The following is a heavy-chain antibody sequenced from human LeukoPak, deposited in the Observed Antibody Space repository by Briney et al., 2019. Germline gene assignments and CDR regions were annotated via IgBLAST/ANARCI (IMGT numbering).Heavy chain of an antibody. D-gene: IGHD1-26*01. J-gene: IGHJ6*01. CDR1: GFTFSSYS. V-gene: IGHV3-23*01. CDR2: ISGSGDNT. Sequence: GGSLRLSCAASGFTFSSYSMNWVRQAPGKGLEWVSGISGSGDNTLYADSVKGRFTISRDNSKNTLYLEMNSLRAEDTAIYYCAKMKGHPLPKYYMDVWGQGTTVTVSS. CDR3: AKMKGHPLPKYYMDV.